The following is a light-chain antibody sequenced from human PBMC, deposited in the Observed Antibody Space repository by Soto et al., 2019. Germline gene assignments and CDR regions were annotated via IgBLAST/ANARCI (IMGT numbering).Light chain of an antibody. CDR2: STN. V-gene: IGLV8-61*01. J-gene: IGLJ3*02. Sequence: QTVVTQEPSFSVSPGRTVTLTCGLSSGSVSTSYYPSWYQQTPGQAPRTLIYSTNSRSSGVPDRFSGSILGNKAALTITGAQADDESDYYCVLYMGNGIWVFGGGTKVTVL. CDR1: SGSVSTSYY. CDR3: VLYMGNGIWV.